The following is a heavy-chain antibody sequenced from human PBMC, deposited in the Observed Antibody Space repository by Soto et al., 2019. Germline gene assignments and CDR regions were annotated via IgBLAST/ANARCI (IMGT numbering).Heavy chain of an antibody. D-gene: IGHD3-22*01. Sequence: EVQLVESGGGLVKPGGSLRLSCAASGFTFSNACMNWVRQAPGKGLEWGGRIKSKSDDETTDYAAPVKGRFTISRDDSINTLYLQMNSLKTEETAVYYCTTGLTYCYDRSGYNWAGGMDVWGEGITVTASS. CDR3: TTGLTYCYDRSGYNWAGGMDV. CDR1: GFTFSNAC. V-gene: IGHV3-15*07. CDR2: IKSKSDDETT. J-gene: IGHJ6*04.